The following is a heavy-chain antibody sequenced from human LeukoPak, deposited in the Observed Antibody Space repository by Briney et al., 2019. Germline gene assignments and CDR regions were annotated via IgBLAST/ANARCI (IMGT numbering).Heavy chain of an antibody. Sequence: SETLSLTCAVYGGSFCGYYWSWIRQPPGKGLEWIGEINHSGSTNYNPSLKSRVTISVDTSKNQFSLKLSSVTAADTAVYYCAVVPAANYGMDVWGQGTTVTVSS. D-gene: IGHD2-2*01. CDR1: GGSFCGYY. CDR3: AVVPAANYGMDV. V-gene: IGHV4-34*01. J-gene: IGHJ6*02. CDR2: INHSGST.